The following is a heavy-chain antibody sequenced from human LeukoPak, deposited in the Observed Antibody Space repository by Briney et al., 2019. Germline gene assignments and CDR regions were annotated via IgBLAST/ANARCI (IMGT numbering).Heavy chain of an antibody. D-gene: IGHD3-10*01. V-gene: IGHV4-59*12. CDR3: ARDFYGSGSTFYYYYYMDV. J-gene: IGHJ6*03. CDR1: GGSISSYY. Sequence: SETLSLTCTVSGGSISSYYWSWIRQPPGKGLEWIGYIYYSGSTNYNPSLKSRVTMSVDTSKNQFSLKLSSVTAADTAVYYCARDFYGSGSTFYYYYYMDVWGKGTTVTVSS. CDR2: IYYSGST.